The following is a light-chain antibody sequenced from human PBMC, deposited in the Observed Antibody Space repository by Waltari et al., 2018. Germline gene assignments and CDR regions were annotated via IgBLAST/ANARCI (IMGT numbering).Light chain of an antibody. CDR2: GAS. V-gene: IGKV3-20*01. CDR1: KSVSSA. Sequence: EIVLTQSPGSLSSSPGERVTLSCRASKSVSSALAWYQQNPGQPPRLLIFGASNRATGIPDRFSGSGSGTDFILTISRLEPEDFAVYYCQHYVRLPATFGQGTKVEIK. CDR3: QHYVRLPAT. J-gene: IGKJ1*01.